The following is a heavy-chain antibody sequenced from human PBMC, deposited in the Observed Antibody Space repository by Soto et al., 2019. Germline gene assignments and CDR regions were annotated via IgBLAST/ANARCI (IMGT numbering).Heavy chain of an antibody. Sequence: SVKVSCKASGGTFRTYSIRWVRQAPGQGLEWMGGILPIFHSPRHAQKFQGRVTITTDESTRTAYLELTSLTSDDTAVYYCVVGDCTRTSCSYSFYGLDVWGQGTPVTVSS. CDR1: GGTFRTYS. CDR3: VVGDCTRTSCSYSFYGLDV. D-gene: IGHD2-2*01. J-gene: IGHJ6*02. V-gene: IGHV1-69*05. CDR2: ILPIFHSP.